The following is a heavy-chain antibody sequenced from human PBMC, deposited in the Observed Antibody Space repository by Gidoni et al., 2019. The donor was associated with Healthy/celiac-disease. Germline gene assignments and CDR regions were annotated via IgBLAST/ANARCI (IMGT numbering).Heavy chain of an antibody. V-gene: IGHV3-23*01. Sequence: EVQLLESGGGLVQPGGSLRLSCAASGFTFSSYAMSWVRQAPGKGLEWVSAISGSGGSTYYADSVKGRFTISRDNSKNTLYLQMNSLRAEDTAVYYCAKAGRDDYVWGSWFDPWGQGTLVTVSS. CDR3: AKAGRDDYVWGSWFDP. J-gene: IGHJ5*02. CDR2: ISGSGGST. D-gene: IGHD3-16*01. CDR1: GFTFSSYA.